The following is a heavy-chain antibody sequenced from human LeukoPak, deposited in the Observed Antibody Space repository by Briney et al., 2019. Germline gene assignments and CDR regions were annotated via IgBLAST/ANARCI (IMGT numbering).Heavy chain of an antibody. V-gene: IGHV4-59*08. CDR3: AGGRFGELLE. CDR1: GGSISSYY. CDR2: IYYSGST. Sequence: SETLSLTCTVSGGSISSYYWSWIRQPPGKGLEWIGYIYYSGSTNYNPSLKSRVTISVDTSKNQFSLKLSSVTAADTAVYYCAGGRFGELLEWGQGTLVTVSS. J-gene: IGHJ4*02. D-gene: IGHD3-10*01.